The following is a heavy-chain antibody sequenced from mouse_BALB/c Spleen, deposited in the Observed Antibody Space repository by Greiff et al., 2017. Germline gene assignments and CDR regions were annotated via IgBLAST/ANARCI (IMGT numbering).Heavy chain of an antibody. D-gene: IGHD2-4*01. Sequence: VQVVESGPELVKPGASVKISCKASGYAFSSSWMNWVKQRPGQGLEWIGRIYPGDGDTNYNGKFKGKATLTADKSSSTAYMQLSSLTSVDSAVYFCAREGYDYGYFDYWGQGTTLTVSS. CDR3: AREGYDYGYFDY. V-gene: IGHV1-82*01. CDR2: IYPGDGDT. J-gene: IGHJ2*01. CDR1: GYAFSSSW.